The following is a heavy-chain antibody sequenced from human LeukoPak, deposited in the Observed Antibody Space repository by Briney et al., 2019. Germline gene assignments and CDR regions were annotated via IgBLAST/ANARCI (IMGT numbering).Heavy chain of an antibody. J-gene: IGHJ4*02. Sequence: QTGGSLRLSCAASGFTFNTYAISWVRQAPGKGLEWVSVIYSGGSTYYADSVKGRFTISRDNSKNTLYLQMNSLRAEDTAVYYCAKTPLNYYDSSGETGFDYWGQGTLVTVSS. CDR3: AKTPLNYYDSSGETGFDY. CDR2: IYSGGST. V-gene: IGHV3-23*03. D-gene: IGHD3-22*01. CDR1: GFTFNTYA.